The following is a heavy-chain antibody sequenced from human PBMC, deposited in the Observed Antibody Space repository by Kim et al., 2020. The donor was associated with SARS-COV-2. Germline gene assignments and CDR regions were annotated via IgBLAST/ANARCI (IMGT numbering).Heavy chain of an antibody. CDR2: VYFGGTT. V-gene: IGHV4-59*01. D-gene: IGHD3-10*01. CDR3: ARSGAFDI. CDR1: GGSIGSFY. J-gene: IGHJ3*02. Sequence: SETLSLTCAISGGSIGSFYWNWIRQAPGKGLEWIGYVYFGGTTSYNPSLKSRVTILADTSKNQFSLKLTSVTAADTAVYYCARSGAFDIWGQGTMVTVSS.